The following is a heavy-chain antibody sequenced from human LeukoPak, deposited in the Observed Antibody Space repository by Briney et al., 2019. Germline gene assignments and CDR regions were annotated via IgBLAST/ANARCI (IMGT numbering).Heavy chain of an antibody. V-gene: IGHV1-69*05. CDR2: IIPIFGTA. CDR1: GGTFSSYA. J-gene: IGHJ4*02. CDR3: ARTALRGNYDSSGYYYGNIDY. Sequence: ASVKDSCKASGGTFSSYAISWVRQAPGQGLEWMGGIIPIFGTANYAQKFQGRVTITTDESTSTAYMELSSLRSEDTAVYYCARTALRGNYDSSGYYYGNIDYWGQGTLVTVSS. D-gene: IGHD3-22*01.